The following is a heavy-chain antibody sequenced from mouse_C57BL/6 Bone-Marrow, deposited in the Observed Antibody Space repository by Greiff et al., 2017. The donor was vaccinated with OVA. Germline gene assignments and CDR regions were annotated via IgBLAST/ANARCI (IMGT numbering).Heavy chain of an antibody. CDR1: GYSITSGYD. V-gene: IGHV3-1*01. CDR2: ISYSGST. CDR3: AREGWLHPGFAY. D-gene: IGHD2-3*01. J-gene: IGHJ3*01. Sequence: EVKLQESGPGMVKPSQSLSLTCTVTGYSITSGYDWHWIRHFPGNKLEWMGYISYSGSTNYNPSLKSRISITHDTSKNHFFLKLNSVTTEDTATYYCAREGWLHPGFAYWGQGTLVTVSA.